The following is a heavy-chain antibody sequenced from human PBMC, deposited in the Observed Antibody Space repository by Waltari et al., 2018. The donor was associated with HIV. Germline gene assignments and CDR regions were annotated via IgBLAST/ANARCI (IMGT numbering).Heavy chain of an antibody. CDR1: GYTFTRYG. CDR3: ARYPEAFDWLLGPYYFDS. V-gene: IGHV1-18*01. CDR2: ISAYNGNR. J-gene: IGHJ4*02. Sequence: QVQLVQSGAEVKKPGASVKVSCKASGYTFTRYGISWVRQAPGQGLEWMGWISAYNGNRNYAQKFQGRVTMTTDTSTITAYMELRRLRSDDTAVYYCARYPEAFDWLLGPYYFDSWGQGTLVTVSS. D-gene: IGHD3-9*01.